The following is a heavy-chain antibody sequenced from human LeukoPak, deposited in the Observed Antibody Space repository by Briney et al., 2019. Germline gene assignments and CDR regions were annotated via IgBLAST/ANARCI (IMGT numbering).Heavy chain of an antibody. J-gene: IGHJ4*02. D-gene: IGHD3-22*01. CDR3: ARQQISTYYYDSSGYYGY. CDR1: GGSISSGNYY. V-gene: IGHV4-61*02. Sequence: PSETLSLTCTVSGGSISSGNYYWSWIRQPAGKGLEWIGRIYTSGSTDYNPSLKSRVTISVDTSKNQFSLKLSSVTAADTAVYYCARQQISTYYYDSSGYYGYWGQGTLVTVSS. CDR2: IYTSGST.